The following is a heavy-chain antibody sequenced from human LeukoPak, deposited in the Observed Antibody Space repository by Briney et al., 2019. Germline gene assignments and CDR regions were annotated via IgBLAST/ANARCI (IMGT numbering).Heavy chain of an antibody. Sequence: GASVKVSCKASGYTFTGYYMHWVRQAPGQGLEWMGGIIPIFGTANYAQKFQGRVTITTDESTSTAYMELSSLRSEDTAVYYCARDRNNWNLNWFDPWGQGTLVTVSS. CDR3: ARDRNNWNLNWFDP. D-gene: IGHD1-20*01. CDR1: GYTFTGYY. CDR2: IIPIFGTA. J-gene: IGHJ5*02. V-gene: IGHV1-69*05.